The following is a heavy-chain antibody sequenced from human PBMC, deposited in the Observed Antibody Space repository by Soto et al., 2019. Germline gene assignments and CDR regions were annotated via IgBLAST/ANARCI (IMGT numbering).Heavy chain of an antibody. CDR3: AKDLLIVVVVAATPGYFDY. V-gene: IGHV3-23*01. CDR2: ISGSGGST. D-gene: IGHD2-15*01. CDR1: GFTFSSYA. J-gene: IGHJ4*02. Sequence: PGGSLRLSCAASGFTFSSYAMSWVRQAPGKGLEWVSAISGSGGSTYYADSVKGRFTISRDNSKNTLYLQMNSLRAEDTAEYYCAKDLLIVVVVAATPGYFDYWGQGTLVTVSS.